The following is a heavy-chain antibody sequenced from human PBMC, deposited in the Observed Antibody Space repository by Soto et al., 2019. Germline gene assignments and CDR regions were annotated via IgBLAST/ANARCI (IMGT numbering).Heavy chain of an antibody. CDR3: AKAAVLLWFGELYYFDY. D-gene: IGHD3-10*01. V-gene: IGHV3-23*01. J-gene: IGHJ4*02. CDR2: ISGSGGST. Sequence: PGGSLRLSCAASGFTFSSYAMSWVRQAPGKGLEWVSAISGSGGSTYYADSVKGRFTISRDNSKNTLYLQMNSLRAEDTAVYYCAKAAVLLWFGELYYFDYWGQGTLVTVSS. CDR1: GFTFSSYA.